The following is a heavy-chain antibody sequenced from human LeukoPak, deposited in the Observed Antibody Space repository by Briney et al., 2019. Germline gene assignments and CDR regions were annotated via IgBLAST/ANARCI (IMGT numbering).Heavy chain of an antibody. CDR3: ARAYYGSGSYYQQRFDY. D-gene: IGHD3-10*01. CDR1: GFTFSSYS. Sequence: GGSLRLSCAASGFTFSSYSMNWVRQAPGKGLEWVSSISSSSSYIYYADSVKGRFTISRDNATNSLYLQMNRLRAEDTGVYYCARAYYGSGSYYQQRFDYWGQGTLVTVSS. J-gene: IGHJ4*02. V-gene: IGHV3-21*01. CDR2: ISSSSSYI.